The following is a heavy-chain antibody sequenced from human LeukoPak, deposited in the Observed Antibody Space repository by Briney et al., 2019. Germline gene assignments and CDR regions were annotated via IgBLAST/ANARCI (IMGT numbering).Heavy chain of an antibody. Sequence: SETLSLTCAVYGGSFSGYYWSWIRQPPGKGLEWNGEINHSGSTNYNPSLKSRVTISVDTSKNQFSLKLSSVTAADTAVYYCARGPTYYYDSSGYEGLDYWGQGTLVTVSS. J-gene: IGHJ4*02. CDR3: ARGPTYYYDSSGYEGLDY. CDR1: GGSFSGYY. CDR2: INHSGST. V-gene: IGHV4-34*01. D-gene: IGHD3-22*01.